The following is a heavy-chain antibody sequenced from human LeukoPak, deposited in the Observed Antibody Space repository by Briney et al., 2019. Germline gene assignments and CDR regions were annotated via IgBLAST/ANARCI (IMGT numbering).Heavy chain of an antibody. CDR3: ARRSYYDSSGYYSFDY. CDR2: IKQDGSEK. D-gene: IGHD3-22*01. J-gene: IGHJ4*02. V-gene: IGHV3-7*01. CDR1: GFTFSSYW. Sequence: PGGSLRLSCAASGFTFSSYWMSWVRQAPGKGLEWVANIKQDGSEKYYVDSVKGRFTISRDNAKNSLYLQMNSLRAEDTAEYYCARRSYYDSSGYYSFDYWGQGTLVTVSS.